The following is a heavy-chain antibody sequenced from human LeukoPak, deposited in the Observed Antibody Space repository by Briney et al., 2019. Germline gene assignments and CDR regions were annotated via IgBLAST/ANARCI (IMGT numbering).Heavy chain of an antibody. Sequence: KPGGSLRLSCAASGFTFSSYSMNWVRQAPGKGLEWVSSISSSSSYIYYADSVKGRFTISRDNAKNSLYLQMNSLRAEDTAVYYCASFAVVSSWPTNNYYYYGMDVWGQGTTVTVSS. J-gene: IGHJ6*02. CDR1: GFTFSSYS. CDR2: ISSSSSYI. V-gene: IGHV3-21*01. CDR3: ASFAVVSSWPTNNYYYYGMDV. D-gene: IGHD6-13*01.